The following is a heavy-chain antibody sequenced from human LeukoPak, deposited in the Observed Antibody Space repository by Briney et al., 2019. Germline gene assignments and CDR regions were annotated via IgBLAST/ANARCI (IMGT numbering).Heavy chain of an antibody. Sequence: GGSLRLSCAASGFTVSSNYMSWVRQAPGKGLEWVSVIYSGGSTYYADSVKGRFTTSRDNSKNTLYLQMNSLRAEDTAVYYCARIGLEVPAANYWGQGTLVTVSS. D-gene: IGHD2-2*01. J-gene: IGHJ4*02. CDR3: ARIGLEVPAANY. CDR2: IYSGGST. V-gene: IGHV3-53*01. CDR1: GFTVSSNY.